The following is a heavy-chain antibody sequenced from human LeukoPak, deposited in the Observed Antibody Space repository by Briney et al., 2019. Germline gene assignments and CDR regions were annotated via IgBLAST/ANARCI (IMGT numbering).Heavy chain of an antibody. J-gene: IGHJ6*02. CDR1: GGSFSGYY. D-gene: IGHD2-21*02. CDR2: INNSGST. V-gene: IGHV4-34*01. Sequence: SETLSRTCAVYGGSFSGYYWSWIRQPPGKGLEWIGEINNSGSTNYNPSLKSRVTISVDTSKNQFSLKLSSVTAADTAVYYCARGRRIAYCGGDCFAKYYYGMDVWGQGTTVTVSS. CDR3: ARGRRIAYCGGDCFAKYYYGMDV.